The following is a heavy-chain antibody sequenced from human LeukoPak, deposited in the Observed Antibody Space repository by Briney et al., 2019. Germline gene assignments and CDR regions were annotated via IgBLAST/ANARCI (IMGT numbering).Heavy chain of an antibody. Sequence: SETLSLTCTVSGGSISSYYWSWIRQPPGKGLEWIGYIYTSGSTNYNPSLKSRVTISVDTSKNQFSLKLSSVTAADTAVYYCARQYTKYDFSSGYYPTEGFDPWGQGTLVTVSS. CDR3: ARQYTKYDFSSGYYPTEGFDP. D-gene: IGHD3-3*01. J-gene: IGHJ5*02. CDR1: GGSISSYY. CDR2: IYTSGST. V-gene: IGHV4-4*09.